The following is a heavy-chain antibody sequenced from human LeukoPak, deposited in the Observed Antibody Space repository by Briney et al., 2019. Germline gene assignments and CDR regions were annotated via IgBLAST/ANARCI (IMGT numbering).Heavy chain of an antibody. CDR1: GFTFDSYA. J-gene: IGHJ6*02. CDR3: ARTIAQYSNSWLYFYYGLDV. Sequence: GGSLRLSCTASGFTFDSYAMSWVRQAPGKGLEWVASISGGSEDTYYADSVQGGFTISRDNSKSTLYLPMNSLRAEYTAVYYCARTIAQYSNSWLYFYYGLDVWGQGTTVTVSS. D-gene: IGHD6-13*01. V-gene: IGHV3-23*01. CDR2: ISGGSEDT.